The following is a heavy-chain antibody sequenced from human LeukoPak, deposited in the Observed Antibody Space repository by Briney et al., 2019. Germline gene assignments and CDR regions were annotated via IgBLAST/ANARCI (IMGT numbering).Heavy chain of an antibody. D-gene: IGHD6-13*01. CDR2: IDSSTSHI. CDR3: ARAAAGYGTSRIDY. J-gene: IGHJ4*02. CDR1: GFTFSSYS. V-gene: IGHV3-21*01. Sequence: GGSLRLSCAASGFTFSSYSINWVRQAPGKGLEWVSSIDSSTSHIYYADSVKGRFTISRDNAKNSLYLQMNSLRAEDTALYYCARAAAGYGTSRIDYWGQGTLVTVSS.